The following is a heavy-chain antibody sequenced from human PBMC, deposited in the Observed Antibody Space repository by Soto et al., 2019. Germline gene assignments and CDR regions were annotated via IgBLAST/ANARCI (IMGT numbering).Heavy chain of an antibody. CDR3: AKFSPGRLRLKVFDY. CDR1: GFTFSSYA. CDR2: ISGSGGST. D-gene: IGHD5-12*01. Sequence: GGSLRLSCAASGFTFSSYAMSWVRQAPGKGLEWVSAISGSGGSTYYADSVKGRFTISRDNAKKTLYLQMNSLRAEDTAVYYCAKFSPGRLRLKVFDYWGQGTLVTVSS. V-gene: IGHV3-23*01. J-gene: IGHJ4*02.